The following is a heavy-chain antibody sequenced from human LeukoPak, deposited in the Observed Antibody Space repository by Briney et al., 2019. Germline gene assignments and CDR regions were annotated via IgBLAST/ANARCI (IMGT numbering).Heavy chain of an antibody. CDR2: IYYSGFT. V-gene: IGHV4-39*01. CDR1: GASISSSNYF. CDR3: ARHVAYGPLEI. Sequence: SETLSLTCSASGASISSSNYFWDWIRQPPGKGLEWIGNIYYSGFTDHNPSLKSRVTMSVDTSNNQFSLEVNSVTAADTAVYYCARHVAYGPLEIWGQGTMVTVSS. J-gene: IGHJ3*02. D-gene: IGHD3-10*01.